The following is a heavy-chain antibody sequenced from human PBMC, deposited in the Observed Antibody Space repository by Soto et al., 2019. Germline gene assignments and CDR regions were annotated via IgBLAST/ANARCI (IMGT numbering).Heavy chain of an antibody. D-gene: IGHD3-10*01. CDR2: IYYSGIT. CDR3: AKNYGNAFDI. J-gene: IGHJ3*02. V-gene: IGHV4-59*01. Sequence: SETLSLTCTVSGGSISSYYWSWIRQPPGKGLEWIGYIYYSGITNYNPSLKSRVTISVDTSKNQFSLKLSSVTAADTAVYYCAKNYGNAFDIWGQGTMVTVSS. CDR1: GGSISSYY.